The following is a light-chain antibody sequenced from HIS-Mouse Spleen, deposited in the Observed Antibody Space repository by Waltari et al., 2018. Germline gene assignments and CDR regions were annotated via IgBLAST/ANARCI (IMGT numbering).Light chain of an antibody. Sequence: EIVMTQSPATLSVSPGERAPLPCRASQSVNSNFAWYQQKPGQPPRPLIYGASTRATGIPARFSGSGSGTEFTLTISSLQSEDFAVYYCQQYNNWPPLTFGGGTKVEIK. CDR1: QSVNSN. V-gene: IGKV3-15*01. J-gene: IGKJ4*01. CDR2: GAS. CDR3: QQYNNWPPLT.